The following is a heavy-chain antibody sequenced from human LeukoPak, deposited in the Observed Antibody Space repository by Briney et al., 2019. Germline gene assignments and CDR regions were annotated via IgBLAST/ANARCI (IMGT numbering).Heavy chain of an antibody. CDR2: ISYDGSNK. CDR1: GFTFSSYG. V-gene: IGHV3-30*18. J-gene: IGHJ4*02. D-gene: IGHD2-15*01. Sequence: GGSLRLSCAASGFTFSSYGMHWVRQAPGKGLEWVAVISYDGSNKYYADSVKGRFTISRDNSKNTLYLQMNSLRAEDTAVYYCAKGTVYCSGGSCYPNYWGQGTLVTVSS. CDR3: AKGTVYCSGGSCYPNY.